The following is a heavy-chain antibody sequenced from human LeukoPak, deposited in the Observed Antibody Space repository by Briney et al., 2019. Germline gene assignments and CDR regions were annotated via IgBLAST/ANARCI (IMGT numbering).Heavy chain of an antibody. CDR2: ISWNSGSI. D-gene: IGHD6-19*01. Sequence: PGRSLRLSCAASGFTFDDYAMHWVRQAPGKGLEWVSGISWNSGSIGYADSVKGRFTISRDNAKNSLYLQMNSLRAEDTALYYCVKAGLAVAGTPIDYWGQGTLVTVSS. CDR1: GFTFDDYA. J-gene: IGHJ4*02. V-gene: IGHV3-9*01. CDR3: VKAGLAVAGTPIDY.